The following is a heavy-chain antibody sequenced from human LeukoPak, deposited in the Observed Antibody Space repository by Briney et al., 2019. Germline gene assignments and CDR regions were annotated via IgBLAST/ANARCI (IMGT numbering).Heavy chain of an antibody. CDR2: ISYDGYNK. J-gene: IGHJ4*02. Sequence: PGGSLRLSCAASGFTFSTYAMHWVRQAPGKGLEWVAIISYDGYNKYYADSVKGRFTASRDNSKNTLLLQMNSLRAEDTAVYYCARDYDFWSGNYSTLGHCDYWGQGTLVTVSS. V-gene: IGHV3-30-3*01. CDR1: GFTFSTYA. CDR3: ARDYDFWSGNYSTLGHCDY. D-gene: IGHD3-3*01.